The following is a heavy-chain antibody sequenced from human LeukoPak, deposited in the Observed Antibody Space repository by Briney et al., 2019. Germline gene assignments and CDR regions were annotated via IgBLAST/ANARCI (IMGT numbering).Heavy chain of an antibody. J-gene: IGHJ4*02. CDR1: GGSFSSSY. Sequence: SETLSLTCTVSGGSFSSSYWSWIRQPPGKGLEWIGYIYYSGSTNYNPSLKSRVTISIDTSKNQFSLKLSSVTAADTVVYYCARRGEGSSWYFDYWGQGTLVTVSS. D-gene: IGHD6-13*01. CDR3: ARRGEGSSWYFDY. V-gene: IGHV4-59*12. CDR2: IYYSGST.